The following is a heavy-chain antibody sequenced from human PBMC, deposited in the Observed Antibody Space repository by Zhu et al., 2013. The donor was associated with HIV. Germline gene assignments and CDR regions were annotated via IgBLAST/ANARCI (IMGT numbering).Heavy chain of an antibody. CDR2: IIPIFGTA. D-gene: IGHD2-2*01. CDR3: ARDYIVVVPAAMNYYYYYGMDV. J-gene: IGHJ6*02. Sequence: QVQLVQSGAEVKKPGSSVKVSCKASGGTFSSYAISWVRQAPGQGLEWMGGIIPIFGTANYAQKFQGRVTITADESTSTAYMELSSLRSEDTAVYYCARDYIVVVPAAMNYYYYYGMDVWGQGTTVTVSS. CDR1: GGTFSSYA. V-gene: IGHV1-69*01.